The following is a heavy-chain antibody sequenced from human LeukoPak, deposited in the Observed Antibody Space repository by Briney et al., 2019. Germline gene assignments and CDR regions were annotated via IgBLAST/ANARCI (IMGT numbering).Heavy chain of an antibody. D-gene: IGHD6-6*01. CDR1: GFTFSNYA. CDR2: ISGSGGST. CDR3: ARNDYASSSGYDF. V-gene: IGHV3-23*01. Sequence: PGGSLRLSCAASGFTFSNYAMSWVRQAPGRGLEWVSTISGSGGSTYYADSVKGRFTISRDNSKNTLYLQMDSLRAEDTAVFFCARNDYASSSGYDFWGQGTLVTVSS. J-gene: IGHJ4*02.